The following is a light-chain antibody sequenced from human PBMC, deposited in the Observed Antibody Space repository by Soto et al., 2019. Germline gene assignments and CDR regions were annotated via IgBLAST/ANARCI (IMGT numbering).Light chain of an antibody. CDR3: QEDGTSQYT. Sequence: EIVLTQSPGILSLSPGERATLSCRARQSVIGSYFAWYQQKPGQAPRLLIYDVSSRPTDIPDSFSGSGSGTDFTLTINRLEPEDFAVYLCQEDGTSQYTVGQGPQLEIK. V-gene: IGKV3-20*01. CDR1: QSVIGSY. CDR2: DVS. J-gene: IGKJ2*01.